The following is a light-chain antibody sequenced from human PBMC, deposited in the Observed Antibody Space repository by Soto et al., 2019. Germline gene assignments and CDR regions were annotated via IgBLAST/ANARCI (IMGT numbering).Light chain of an antibody. CDR3: HQYWRSASSIT. CDR1: QSVRSGH. V-gene: IGKV3-20*01. CDR2: DAS. J-gene: IGKJ3*01. Sequence: ESVLTQSPGTLSLSPGDRATLSCRASQSVRSGHLAWYQQKPGQAPRLVIYDASTRATGIPDRFSGGGSGTDVTLTISRVEPEDFAVYYCHQYWRSASSITFGPGTKVEIK.